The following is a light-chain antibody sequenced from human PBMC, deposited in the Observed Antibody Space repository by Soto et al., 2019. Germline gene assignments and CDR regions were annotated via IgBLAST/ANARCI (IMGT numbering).Light chain of an antibody. Sequence: QLVLTQPPSVSGAPGQRVTISCTGSSSNIGAGYDVHWYQQLPGTAPKLLIYGNSNRPSGVPDRFSGSKSGTSASLAITGLQPEDEADYYCQCYDSSLSGVVFGGGTKLTVL. CDR1: SSNIGAGYD. CDR3: QCYDSSLSGVV. V-gene: IGLV1-40*01. J-gene: IGLJ2*01. CDR2: GNS.